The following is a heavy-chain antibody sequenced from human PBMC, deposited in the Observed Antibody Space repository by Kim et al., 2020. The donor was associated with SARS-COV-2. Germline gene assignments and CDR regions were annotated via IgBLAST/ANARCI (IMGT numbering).Heavy chain of an antibody. CDR3: AKGQYGSGSYYREYFDY. V-gene: IGHV3-43*01. J-gene: IGHJ4*02. Sequence: VKGRFTISRDNSKNSLYVQMNSLRTEDTAFYYCAKGQYGSGSYYREYFDYWGQGTLVTVSS. D-gene: IGHD3-10*01.